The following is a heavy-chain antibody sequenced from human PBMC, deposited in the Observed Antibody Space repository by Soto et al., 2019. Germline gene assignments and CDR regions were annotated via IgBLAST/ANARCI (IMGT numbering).Heavy chain of an antibody. Sequence: SETLSLTCTVSGGSISSSSYYWGWIRQPPGKGLEWIGSMYCSGSTYYNPSLESRVTISVDTSKNQFSLNLSSVTAADTGVYYGAGAGGFGAEAADYWGQGTMVTVS. CDR3: AGAGGFGAEAADY. V-gene: IGHV4-39*01. D-gene: IGHD3-3*01. J-gene: IGHJ4*02. CDR2: MYCSGST. CDR1: GGSISSSSYY.